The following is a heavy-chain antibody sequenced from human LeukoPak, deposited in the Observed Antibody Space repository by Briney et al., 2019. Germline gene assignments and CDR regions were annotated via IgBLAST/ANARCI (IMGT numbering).Heavy chain of an antibody. CDR3: ARGYCSSTTCPPFDY. CDR1: GFTFSTYA. Sequence: GGSLRLSCAASGFTFSTYAMHWVRQAPGKGLEWVAVISYDGINEYYADSVKGRFTISRDNSKNTLYLQMNSLRAEDAAVYYCARGYCSSTTCPPFDYWGQGTLVTVSS. J-gene: IGHJ4*02. V-gene: IGHV3-30*04. D-gene: IGHD2-2*01. CDR2: ISYDGINE.